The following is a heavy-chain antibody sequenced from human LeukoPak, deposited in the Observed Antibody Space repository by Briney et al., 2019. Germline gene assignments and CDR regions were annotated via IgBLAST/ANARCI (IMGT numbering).Heavy chain of an antibody. V-gene: IGHV3-30-3*01. J-gene: IGHJ5*02. CDR2: ISYDGSNK. Sequence: GGSLRLSCAASGFTFSSYAMHWVRQAPGKGLEWVAVISYDGSNKYYADSVKGRFTISRDNSKNTLYLQMNSLRDEDTAVYYCARDRGYYYDQFDRWGQGTLVTVSS. CDR1: GFTFSSYA. CDR3: ARDRGYYYDQFDR. D-gene: IGHD3-22*01.